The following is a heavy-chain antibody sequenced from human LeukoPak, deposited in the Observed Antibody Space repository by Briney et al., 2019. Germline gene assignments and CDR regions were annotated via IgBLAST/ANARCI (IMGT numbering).Heavy chain of an antibody. V-gene: IGHV1-46*01. Sequence: GASVKVSCKASGYTFTSYDINWVRQATGQGLEWMGIINPSGGSTSYAQKFQGRVTMTRDTSTSTVYMELSSLRSEDTAVYYCARVAGSHDAFDIWGQGTMVTVSS. CDR3: ARVAGSHDAFDI. D-gene: IGHD6-25*01. CDR1: GYTFTSYD. J-gene: IGHJ3*02. CDR2: INPSGGST.